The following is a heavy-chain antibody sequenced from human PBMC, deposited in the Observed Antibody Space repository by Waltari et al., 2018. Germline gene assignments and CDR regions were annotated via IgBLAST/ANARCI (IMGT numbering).Heavy chain of an antibody. V-gene: IGHV4-34*01. CDR1: GGSFCGYY. D-gene: IGHD1-26*01. CDR3: ARVPFYNSGSYGGDAFDI. CDR2: IDHSGST. Sequence: QVQLQQWGAGLLKPSETLSLTCAVYGGSFCGYYWSWIRPPPRNGLEWIGEIDHSGSTNYNPSVKSRVTISVDTSKNQFSLKLSSVTAADTAVYYCARVPFYNSGSYGGDAFDIWGQGTMVTVSS. J-gene: IGHJ3*02.